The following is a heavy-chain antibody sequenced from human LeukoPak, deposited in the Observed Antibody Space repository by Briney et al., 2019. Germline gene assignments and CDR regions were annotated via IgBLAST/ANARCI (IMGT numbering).Heavy chain of an antibody. Sequence: SETLSLTCTVSGGSITSYYWSWIRQPPGKGLKWMANIHYSGSNNYNPSLKSRITTSVDTSKNQFSLKLNSVTAADTGIYYCARHSRSAYTGYENAFDIWGQGTMVTVSS. D-gene: IGHD5-12*01. J-gene: IGHJ3*02. V-gene: IGHV4-59*08. CDR3: ARHSRSAYTGYENAFDI. CDR2: IHYSGSN. CDR1: GGSITSYY.